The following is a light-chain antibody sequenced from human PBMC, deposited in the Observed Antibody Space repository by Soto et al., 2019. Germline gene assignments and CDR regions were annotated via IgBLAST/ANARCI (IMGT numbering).Light chain of an antibody. V-gene: IGKV3-15*01. Sequence: EIVMTQSPATLSVSPGERVTLSCRASQSVSSNLAWYQQKPGQAPRLLIYGTSTRATGIPARFSGSGSVTEFTLTISSLQSEDFAVYYCQQYNNWPPSTCGQGTKLEIK. J-gene: IGKJ2*01. CDR2: GTS. CDR1: QSVSSN. CDR3: QQYNNWPPST.